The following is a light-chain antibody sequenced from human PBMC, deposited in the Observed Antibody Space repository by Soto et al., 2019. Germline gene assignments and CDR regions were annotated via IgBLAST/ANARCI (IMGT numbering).Light chain of an antibody. V-gene: IGLV1-44*01. J-gene: IGLJ1*01. CDR3: AAWDDSLNGLV. Sequence: QSVLTQPPSASGTPGQRVTISCSGSSSNIGSNNVNWYQQLPGTAPKLLIYNNNQPPSGVPDRFSGSKSGTSASLAISGLQSEDEADSYCAAWDDSLNGLVFGTGTKLTVL. CDR1: SSNIGSNN. CDR2: NNN.